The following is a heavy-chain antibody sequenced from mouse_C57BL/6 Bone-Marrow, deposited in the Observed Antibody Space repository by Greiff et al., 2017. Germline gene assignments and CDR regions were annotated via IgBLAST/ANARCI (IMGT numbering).Heavy chain of an antibody. CDR1: GYAFSSSW. CDR3: AKASITTVERWYFDV. Sequence: QVQLQQSGPELVKPGASVKISCKASGYAFSSSWMNWVKQRPGKGLEWIGRIYPGDGDTNYNGKFKGKATLTADKSSNTAYMQLSSLTTEDSAIYYCAKASITTVERWYFDVWRTGTTVTVSS. CDR2: IYPGDGDT. V-gene: IGHV1-82*01. D-gene: IGHD1-1*01. J-gene: IGHJ1*03.